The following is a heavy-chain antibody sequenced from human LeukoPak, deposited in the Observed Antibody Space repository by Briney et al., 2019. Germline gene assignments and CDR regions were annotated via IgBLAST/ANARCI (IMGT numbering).Heavy chain of an antibody. D-gene: IGHD6-19*01. CDR1: GGSISSSSYY. CDR3: AKWLGSGWSNWFDP. V-gene: IGHV4-39*01. Sequence: SETLSLTCTVSGGSISSSSYYWGWIRQPPGKGLEWIGSIYYSGSTYYNPSLKSRVTISVDTSKNQFSLELSSVTAADTAVYYCAKWLGSGWSNWFDPWGQGTLVTVSS. J-gene: IGHJ5*02. CDR2: IYYSGST.